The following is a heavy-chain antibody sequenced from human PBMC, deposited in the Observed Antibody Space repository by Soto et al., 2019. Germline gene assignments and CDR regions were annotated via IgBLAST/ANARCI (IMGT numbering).Heavy chain of an antibody. J-gene: IGHJ6*03. CDR1: GGSISSYF. D-gene: IGHD2-2*01. CDR2: FYYSGST. CDR3: ASHLGYCSSATCPLLYYYLDV. Sequence: QVQLQESGPGLVKPSETLSLTCTVSGGSISSYFWSWIRQPPGKGLEWIGSFYYSGSTNYNPSLKSRVTISVDTSKNQFSLKLNSVNAADTAMYYCASHLGYCSSATCPLLYYYLDVWGKGTAVTVSS. V-gene: IGHV4-59*01.